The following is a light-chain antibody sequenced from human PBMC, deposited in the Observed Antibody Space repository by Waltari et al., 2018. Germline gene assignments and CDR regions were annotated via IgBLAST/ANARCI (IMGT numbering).Light chain of an antibody. Sequence: DIEMTRSASSLSASVGDRVTITCQASHDISNYLNWYQQKPGKAPKLLIYDASNLETGVPSRFSGSGSGTDFTFTISSLQPEDIATYFCQHYDNLPFTFGPGTKVDIK. V-gene: IGKV1-33*01. CDR2: DAS. J-gene: IGKJ3*01. CDR1: HDISNY. CDR3: QHYDNLPFT.